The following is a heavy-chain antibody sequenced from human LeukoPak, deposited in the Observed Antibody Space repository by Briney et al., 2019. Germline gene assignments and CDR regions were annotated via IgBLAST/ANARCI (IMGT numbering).Heavy chain of an antibody. CDR3: ARAVAGTIPWFDP. D-gene: IGHD6-19*01. CDR2: INPNSGGT. J-gene: IGHJ5*02. V-gene: IGHV1-2*02. Sequence: ASVKVSCKASGYTFTGYYMHWVRQAPGQGLEWVGWINPNSGGTNYAQKFQGRVTMTRDTSISTAYMELSRLRSDDTAVYYCARAVAGTIPWFDPWGQGTLVTVSS. CDR1: GYTFTGYY.